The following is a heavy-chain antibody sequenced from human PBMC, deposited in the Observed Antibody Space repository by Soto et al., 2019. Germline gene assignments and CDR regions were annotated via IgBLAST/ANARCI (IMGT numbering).Heavy chain of an antibody. V-gene: IGHV4-30-2*01. CDR1: GGSISSGGYS. J-gene: IGHJ6*02. CDR2: IYHGGYT. CDR3: ARAHYGDYGYGMDV. D-gene: IGHD4-17*01. Sequence: QLQLQESGSGLVKPSQTLSLTCAVSGGSISSGGYSWSWIRQPPGKGLEWIGYIYHGGYTYYTPSLKSRLTISLDRSKTQFSLKLSSVTAADTAVYYCARAHYGDYGYGMDVWGQGTTVTVSS.